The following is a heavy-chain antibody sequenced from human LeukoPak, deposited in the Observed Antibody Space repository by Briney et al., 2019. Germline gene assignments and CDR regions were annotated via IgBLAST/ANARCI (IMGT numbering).Heavy chain of an antibody. Sequence: PGGSLRLSCAASGFTFNNYWMTWVRQGPGKGLERVANIKPGGNEKYYVDSVKGRFTISRDNVKSTLYLQMNSLRAEDAAIYYCFREGGDWGQGTLVTVSS. V-gene: IGHV3-7*01. D-gene: IGHD3-10*01. CDR3: FREGGD. CDR1: GFTFNNYW. J-gene: IGHJ4*02. CDR2: IKPGGNEK.